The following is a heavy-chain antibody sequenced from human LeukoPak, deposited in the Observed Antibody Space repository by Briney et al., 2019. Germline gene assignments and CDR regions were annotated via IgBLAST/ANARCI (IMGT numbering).Heavy chain of an antibody. CDR2: IKQDGGQI. V-gene: IGHV3-7*01. Sequence: PGGSLRLSCAASGFTFSTYWMSWIRQAPGKGLEWVANIKQDGGQIYYVDSVKGRFTISRDNAKNSLFLQMNSLRAEDTAVYYCARDKLVGDSYFEYWGQGTLVTVSS. D-gene: IGHD1-26*01. CDR3: ARDKLVGDSYFEY. CDR1: GFTFSTYW. J-gene: IGHJ4*02.